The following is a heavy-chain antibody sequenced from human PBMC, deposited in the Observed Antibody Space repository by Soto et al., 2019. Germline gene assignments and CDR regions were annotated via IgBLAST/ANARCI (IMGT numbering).Heavy chain of an antibody. J-gene: IGHJ4*02. Sequence: QGHLVESGGGVVQPGRSLRLSCVASGFDFKTYGMHWVRQAPGKGLEWVAVIGFDGTNIHYSDSVRGRFSISRDNSENTVXXXXNSLRVEXXXXXXXVRTACVINNXXXXXVRWGQG. V-gene: IGHV3-33*01. CDR1: GFDFKTYG. CDR3: VRTACVINNXXXXXVR. D-gene: IGHD3-10*01. CDR2: IGFDGTNI.